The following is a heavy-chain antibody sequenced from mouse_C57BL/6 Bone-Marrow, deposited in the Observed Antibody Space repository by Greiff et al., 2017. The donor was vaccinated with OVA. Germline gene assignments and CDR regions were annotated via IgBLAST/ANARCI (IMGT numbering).Heavy chain of an antibody. V-gene: IGHV1-81*01. CDR2: IYPRSGNT. CDR3: ARGYYGRYAMDY. D-gene: IGHD1-1*01. CDR1: GYTFTSYG. Sequence: VQLQQSGAELARPGASVKLSCKASGYTFTSYGISWVKQRTGQGLEWIGEIYPRSGNTYYNEKFKGKAKLTADKSSSTAYMELRSLTSEDSAVYFCARGYYGRYAMDYWGQGTSVTVSS. J-gene: IGHJ4*01.